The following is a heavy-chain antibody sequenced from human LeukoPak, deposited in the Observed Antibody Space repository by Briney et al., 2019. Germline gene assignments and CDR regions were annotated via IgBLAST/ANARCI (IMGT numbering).Heavy chain of an antibody. J-gene: IGHJ5*02. Sequence: SETLSLTCTVSGGSISSYYWSWIRQPPGKGLEWIGYIYYSGSTNYNPSLKSRVTISVDTSKNQFSLKLSSVTAADTAVYYCARSEAPMVRGVIMVNWFDPWGQGTLVTVSS. CDR3: ARSEAPMVRGVIMVNWFDP. V-gene: IGHV4-59*01. CDR2: IYYSGST. D-gene: IGHD3-10*01. CDR1: GGSISSYY.